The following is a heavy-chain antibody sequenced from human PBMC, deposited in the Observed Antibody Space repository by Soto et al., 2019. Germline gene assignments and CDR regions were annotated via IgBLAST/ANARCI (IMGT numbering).Heavy chain of an antibody. CDR1: GDSITGSY. Sequence: QVQLRESGPGLVKPSETLSLTCTVSGDSITGSYWSWIRQPPGKTLEWIGYIYRSGTTTYNPSLKSRACISADTSKYLYSQRLSAVIAADSAVYYGATDMPYGAGSLAGCDYWGQGILVTVSS. V-gene: IGHV4-59*01. CDR2: IYRSGTT. D-gene: IGHD1-26*01. CDR3: ATDMPYGAGSLAGCDY. J-gene: IGHJ4*02.